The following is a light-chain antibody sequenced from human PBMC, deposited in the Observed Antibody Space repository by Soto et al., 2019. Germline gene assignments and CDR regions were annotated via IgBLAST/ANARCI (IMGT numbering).Light chain of an antibody. Sequence: QSALTQPPSVSGYPGQSVTISCTGASSDFGTYNRVSWYQQPPGTAPKLMIYEVSNRPSGVPDRFSGSKSGNTASLTISGLQAEDEADYYCSSYTSSSVVFGGGTKLTVL. CDR2: EVS. CDR1: SSDFGTYNR. J-gene: IGLJ2*01. V-gene: IGLV2-18*02. CDR3: SSYTSSSVV.